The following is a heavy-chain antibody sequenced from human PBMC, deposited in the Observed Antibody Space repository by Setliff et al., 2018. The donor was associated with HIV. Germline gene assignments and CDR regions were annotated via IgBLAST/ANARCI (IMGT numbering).Heavy chain of an antibody. CDR1: GGSFSGYY. J-gene: IGHJ4*02. V-gene: IGHV4-34*01. CDR3: ARETEAGTFDY. Sequence: SETLSLTCAVYGGSFSGYYWSWVRQPPGKGLEWIGEINHSGSTNYNPSLKGRVTVSVDTSKNQFSLKVSSVTAAGTAVYYCARETEAGTFDYWGQGTLVTVSS. CDR2: INHSGST. D-gene: IGHD6-19*01.